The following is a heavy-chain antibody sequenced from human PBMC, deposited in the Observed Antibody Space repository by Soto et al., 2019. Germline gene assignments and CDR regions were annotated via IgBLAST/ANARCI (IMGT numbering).Heavy chain of an antibody. D-gene: IGHD6-25*01. V-gene: IGHV3-53*01. Sequence: EVQLVESGGGLIQPGGSLRLSCAVSGFTVSNNYMSWVRQAPGKGLEGVSVIYSGGYTAYGDSVKGRFTISRDNSKNTLYLKINSVRADPAAVFYGGAQRGGGGYWGQGTLVTVSS. CDR1: GFTVSNNY. CDR2: IYSGGYT. J-gene: IGHJ4*02. CDR3: GAQRGGGGY.